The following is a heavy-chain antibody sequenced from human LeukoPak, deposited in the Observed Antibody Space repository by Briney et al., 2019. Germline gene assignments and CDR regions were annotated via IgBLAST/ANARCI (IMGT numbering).Heavy chain of an antibody. CDR2: IYPGDSDT. V-gene: IGHV5-51*01. J-gene: IGHJ3*02. Sequence: PGESLKISCKGSGYSFTSYWIGWVRQMPGKGLEWMGIIYPGDSDTRYSPSFQGQVTMSADNSISTAYLQWSGLKASDTAMYYCATSLKCSSTSCYAFDIWGQGTMVTVSS. CDR1: GYSFTSYW. D-gene: IGHD2-2*01. CDR3: ATSLKCSSTSCYAFDI.